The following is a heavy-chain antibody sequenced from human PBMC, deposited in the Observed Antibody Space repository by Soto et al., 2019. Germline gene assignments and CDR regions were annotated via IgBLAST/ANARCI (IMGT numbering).Heavy chain of an antibody. D-gene: IGHD5-18*01. CDR2: IYYSGST. CDR3: ANAPPAMVSPNI. Sequence: SETLSLTCTVSGGSISSYYWSWIRQPPGKGLEWIGYIYYSGSTNYNPSLKSRVTISVDTSKNQFSLKLSSVTAADTAVYYCANAPPAMVSPNIWGQGTTVSVCS. J-gene: IGHJ6*02. CDR1: GGSISSYY. V-gene: IGHV4-59*01.